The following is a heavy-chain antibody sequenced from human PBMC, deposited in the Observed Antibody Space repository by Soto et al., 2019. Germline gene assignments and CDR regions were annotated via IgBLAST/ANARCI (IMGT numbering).Heavy chain of an antibody. CDR3: TRHSVFYGMDV. J-gene: IGHJ6*02. CDR1: GFTFSGSA. D-gene: IGHD3-10*01. CDR2: IRSKANSYAT. V-gene: IGHV3-73*01. Sequence: PVGSLRLSCAASGFTFSGSAMHWVRQASGKGLEWVGRIRSKANSYATAYAASVKGRFTISRDDSKNTAYLQMNSLKTEDTAVYYCTRHSVFYGMDVWGQGTTVTVSS.